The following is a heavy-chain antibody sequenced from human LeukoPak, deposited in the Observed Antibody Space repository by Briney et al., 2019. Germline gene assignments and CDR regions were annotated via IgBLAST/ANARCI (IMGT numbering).Heavy chain of an antibody. D-gene: IGHD4/OR15-4a*01. CDR1: GFTFSSYD. Sequence: GSLRLSCAASGFTFSSYDMHWVRQATGKGLEWVSAIGTAGDTYYPGSVKGRFTISRENAKNSLYLQMNSLRAGDTAVHYCARISTSGAFDYWGQGTLVTVSS. J-gene: IGHJ4*02. CDR3: ARISTSGAFDY. CDR2: IGTAGDT. V-gene: IGHV3-13*01.